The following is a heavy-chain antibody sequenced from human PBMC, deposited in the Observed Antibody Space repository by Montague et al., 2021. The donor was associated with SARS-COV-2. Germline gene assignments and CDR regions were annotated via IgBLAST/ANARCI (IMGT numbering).Heavy chain of an antibody. CDR3: ARHALGYFDWLNEGYFDY. CDR2: IYYSGST. CDR1: GGSISSYY. D-gene: IGHD3-9*01. Sequence: SETLSLTCTVSGGSISSYYWSWIRQPPGKGLEWIGHIYYSGSTNYNPSLKSRVTISVDTSKNQFSLKLNSVTAADTAVYYCARHALGYFDWLNEGYFDYWGQGTLVTVSS. V-gene: IGHV4-59*08. J-gene: IGHJ4*02.